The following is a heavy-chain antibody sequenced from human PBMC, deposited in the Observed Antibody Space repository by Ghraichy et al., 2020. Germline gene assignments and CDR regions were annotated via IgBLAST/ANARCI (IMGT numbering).Heavy chain of an antibody. D-gene: IGHD3-22*01. CDR2: ISPYFRNT. CDR1: GYTFIIYA. Sequence: ASVKVSCKSSGYTFIIYAITWVRQVPGQRLEWMGWISPYFRNTTYAQRFQGRVTMTTDTSTSTAYMELTSLRSDDTAVYYCARVKNYDSSGDDYYYGLDVWGQGTTVTVSS. CDR3: ARVKNYDSSGDDYYYGLDV. V-gene: IGHV1-18*01. J-gene: IGHJ6*02.